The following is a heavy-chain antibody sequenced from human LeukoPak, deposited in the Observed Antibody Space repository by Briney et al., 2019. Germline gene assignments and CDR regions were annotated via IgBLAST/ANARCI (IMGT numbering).Heavy chain of an antibody. V-gene: IGHV3-30*18. J-gene: IGHJ4*02. Sequence: GRSLRLSCAASGFTFSSYGMHWVRQAPGKGLEWVAVISYDGSSKYYADSVKGRFTISRDNSKNTLYLQMNSLRAEDTAVYYCAKGGVVDYWGQGTLVTVSS. CDR3: AKGGVVDY. D-gene: IGHD3-16*01. CDR1: GFTFSSYG. CDR2: ISYDGSSK.